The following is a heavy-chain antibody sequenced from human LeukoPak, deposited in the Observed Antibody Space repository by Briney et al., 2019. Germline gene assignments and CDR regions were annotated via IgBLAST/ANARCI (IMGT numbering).Heavy chain of an antibody. V-gene: IGHV4-39*07. J-gene: IGHJ5*02. CDR1: GGSISSSSYY. D-gene: IGHD1-1*01. CDR3: ARVNNWNDVEFDP. CDR2: IYYSGST. Sequence: PSETLSLTCTVSGGSISSSSYYWGWIRQPPGKGLEWIGSIYYSGSTYYNPSLKSRVTISVDTSKNQFSLKLSSVTAADTAVYYCARVNNWNDVEFDPWGQGTLVTVSS.